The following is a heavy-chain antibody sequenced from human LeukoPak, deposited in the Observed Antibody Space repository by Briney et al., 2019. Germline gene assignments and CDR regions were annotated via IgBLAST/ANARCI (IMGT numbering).Heavy chain of an antibody. CDR1: GGSVSSYY. D-gene: IGHD2-15*01. V-gene: IGHV4-59*02. CDR2: IYYSGST. Sequence: SETLSLTCTVSGGSVSSYYWSWIRQPPGKGLEWIGYIYYSGSTNYNPSLKSRVTISVDTSKNQFSLKLSSVTAADTAVYYCAREVAASFDYWGQGTLVTVSS. J-gene: IGHJ4*02. CDR3: AREVAASFDY.